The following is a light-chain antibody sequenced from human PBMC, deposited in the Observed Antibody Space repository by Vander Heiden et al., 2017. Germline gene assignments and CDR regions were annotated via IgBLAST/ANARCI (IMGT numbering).Light chain of an antibody. CDR3: QGWDTSSAWKV. J-gene: IGLJ2*01. CDR2: NDN. CDR1: QLGENY. V-gene: IGLV3-1*01. Sequence: SYELTTPPSVSSSPGQPATITCSGEQLGENYACWYQQKPGQSQFLVIFNDNKRPPGIPERFPGSNSGNTDTVTMSGTEAMDEAEYYCQGWDTSSAWKVFGGGTKLTVL.